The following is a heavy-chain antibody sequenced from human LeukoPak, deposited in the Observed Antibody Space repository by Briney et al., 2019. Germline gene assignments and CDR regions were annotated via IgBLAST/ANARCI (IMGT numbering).Heavy chain of an antibody. CDR1: GFTFSSYG. D-gene: IGHD2-15*01. CDR2: IWDDGSNK. J-gene: IGHJ4*02. Sequence: PGRSLRLSCAASGFTFSSYGMHWVRQAPGKWLEWVAVIWDDGSNKYYADSVKGRYTIPRDNSKNTLYLQMNSLRAEDTAVYYCAKGSPYCSGGSCYSPSDYWGQGTLVTVSS. CDR3: AKGSPYCSGGSCYSPSDY. V-gene: IGHV3-33*06.